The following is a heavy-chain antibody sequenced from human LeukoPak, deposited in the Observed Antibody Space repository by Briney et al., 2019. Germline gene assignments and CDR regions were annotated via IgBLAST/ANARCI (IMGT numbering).Heavy chain of an antibody. CDR2: IIPILGIA. J-gene: IGHJ4*02. V-gene: IGHV1-69*04. Sequence: VASVKVSCKASGGTFSSYAISWVRQAPGQGLEWMGRIIPILGIANYAQKFQGRVTITADKSTSTAYMELSSLRSEDTAVYYCASEGYYGSGSFYYFDYWGQGTLVTVSS. D-gene: IGHD3-10*01. CDR3: ASEGYYGSGSFYYFDY. CDR1: GGTFSSYA.